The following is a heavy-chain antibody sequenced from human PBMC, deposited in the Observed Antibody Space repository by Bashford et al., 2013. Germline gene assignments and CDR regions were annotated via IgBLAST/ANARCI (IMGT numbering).Heavy chain of an antibody. J-gene: IGHJ6*03. D-gene: IGHD5-18*01. CDR2: IYPGDSDT. Sequence: GESLKISCKGSGYSFTSYWIGWVRQMPGKGLEWMGIIYPGDSDTRYSPSFQGQVTISADKSISTAYLQWSSLKASDTAMYYCARHYFSRRQDTAMDNYYYYMDVWGQKGPRSPSP. V-gene: IGHV5-51*01. CDR1: GYSFTSYW. CDR3: ARHYFSRRQDTAMDNYYYYMDV.